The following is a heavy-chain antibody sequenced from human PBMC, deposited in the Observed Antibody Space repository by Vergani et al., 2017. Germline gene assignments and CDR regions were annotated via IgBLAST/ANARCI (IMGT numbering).Heavy chain of an antibody. Sequence: QVQLQESGPGLVKPPGTLSLTCAVSGDSISSGYYWGWIRQPPGKGLEWIGSIYHSGSTYYNPSLKSRVTMSIDTSKNQFSLKLTSVTAADTAVYYCATGAGPFDIWGQGTLVTVSS. D-gene: IGHD7-27*01. CDR3: ATGAGPFDI. V-gene: IGHV4-38-2*01. CDR1: GDSISSGYY. CDR2: IYHSGST. J-gene: IGHJ4*02.